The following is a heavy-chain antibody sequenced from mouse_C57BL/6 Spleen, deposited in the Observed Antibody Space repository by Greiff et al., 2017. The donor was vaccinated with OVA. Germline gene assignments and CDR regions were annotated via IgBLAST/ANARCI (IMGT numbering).Heavy chain of an antibody. CDR2: IDPSDSYT. Sequence: QVQLQQPGAELVKPGASVKLSCKASGYTFTSYWMQWVKQRPGQGLEWIGEIDPSDSYTNYNQKFKGKATLTVDTSSSTAYMQLSSLTSEDSAVYYCARGAYYDYDREFDYWGQGTTLTVSS. CDR1: GYTFTSYW. CDR3: ARGAYYDYDREFDY. V-gene: IGHV1-50*01. J-gene: IGHJ2*01. D-gene: IGHD2-4*01.